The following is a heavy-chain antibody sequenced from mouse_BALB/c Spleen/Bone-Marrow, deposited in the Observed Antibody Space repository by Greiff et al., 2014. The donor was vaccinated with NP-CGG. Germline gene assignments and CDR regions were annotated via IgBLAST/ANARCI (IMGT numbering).Heavy chain of an antibody. CDR3: ARGGYDGQGFAY. Sequence: DVKLVESGPGLVKPSQSLSLTCSVTGYSITSGYYWNWIRQFPGNKLEWMGYISYDGSNNYNPSLKNRISITRDTSKNQFFLKLNSVTTEDTATYYCARGGYDGQGFAYWGQGTLVTVSA. J-gene: IGHJ3*01. CDR2: ISYDGSN. D-gene: IGHD2-14*01. CDR1: GYSITSGYY. V-gene: IGHV3-6*02.